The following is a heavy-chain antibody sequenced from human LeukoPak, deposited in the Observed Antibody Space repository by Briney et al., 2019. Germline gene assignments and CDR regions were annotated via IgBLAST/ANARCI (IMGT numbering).Heavy chain of an antibody. CDR3: ARHRSGWLQSSFDY. D-gene: IGHD5-24*01. V-gene: IGHV4-4*02. CDR1: GGSISSSNR. J-gene: IGHJ4*02. CDR2: VYHSGST. Sequence: SETLSLTCAVSGGSISSSNRWSWVRQPPGEGLEWIGEVYHSGSTNYNPSLKSRVTISVDKSKNQFSLKLSSVTAADTAVYYCARHRSGWLQSSFDYWGQGTLVTVSS.